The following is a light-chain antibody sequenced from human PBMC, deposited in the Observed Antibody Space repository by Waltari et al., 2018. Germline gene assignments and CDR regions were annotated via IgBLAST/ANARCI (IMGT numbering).Light chain of an antibody. CDR2: LNSDGSH. CDR1: SGHSSYD. V-gene: IGLV4-69*01. CDR3: QTWGTVL. Sequence: QLVLTQSPSASASLGASVKLTCTLSSGHSSYDIAWHQQQPEKGPRFLMKLNSDGSHSKGDGIPDRFSGSSSGAERYLTISSLQSEDEADYYCQTWGTVLFGGGTKLTVL. J-gene: IGLJ2*01.